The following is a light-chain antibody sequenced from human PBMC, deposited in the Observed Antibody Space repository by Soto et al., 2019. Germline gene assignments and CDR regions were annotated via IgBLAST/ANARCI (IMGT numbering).Light chain of an antibody. J-gene: IGLJ1*01. CDR2: DVT. Sequence: QSVLTQPASGSGSPGQSITISCTGTSSDVGDHNYVSWYQQYPGKAPKLMIYDVTNRPSGVSNRFSGSKSGNTASLTISGLQAEDEADYYCNSYTSSNNYVFGTGTKVTVL. V-gene: IGLV2-14*01. CDR1: SSDVGDHNY. CDR3: NSYTSSNNYV.